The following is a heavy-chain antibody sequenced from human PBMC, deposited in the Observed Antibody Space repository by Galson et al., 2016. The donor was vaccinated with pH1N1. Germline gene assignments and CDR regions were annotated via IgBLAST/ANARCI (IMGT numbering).Heavy chain of an antibody. Sequence: TLSLTCTVSGGSITSDSDFWTWIRQPAGKGLEWIGRVSGTGSTSYNPSLKSRATISIDTSKSQFSLKMASVTAADTAVYFCARESLEWLIISGHRVQLNWFDSWGQVTLVTVSS. J-gene: IGHJ5*01. CDR2: VSGTGST. D-gene: IGHD3-3*01. CDR1: GGSITSDSDF. CDR3: ARESLEWLIISGHRVQLNWFDS. V-gene: IGHV4-61*02.